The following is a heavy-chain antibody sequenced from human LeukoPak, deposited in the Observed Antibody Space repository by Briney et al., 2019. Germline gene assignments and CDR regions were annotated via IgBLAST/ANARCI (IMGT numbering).Heavy chain of an antibody. V-gene: IGHV3-23*01. Sequence: NPGGSLRLSCAASGFTFSSYAMSWVRQAPGKGLEWVSAISGNGGSTYYADSVKGRFTISRDNSKNTLYLQMNSLRAEDTAAYYCASGLRYVGWLLDYWGQGTLVTVSS. CDR3: ASGLRYVGWLLDY. D-gene: IGHD3-9*01. CDR1: GFTFSSYA. J-gene: IGHJ4*02. CDR2: ISGNGGST.